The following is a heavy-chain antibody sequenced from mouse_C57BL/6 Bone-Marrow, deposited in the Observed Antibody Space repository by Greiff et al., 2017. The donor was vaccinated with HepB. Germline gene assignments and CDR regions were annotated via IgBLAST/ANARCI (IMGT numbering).Heavy chain of an antibody. D-gene: IGHD1-1*01. CDR3: ARHGHYGSRFYAMDY. V-gene: IGHV5-6*02. Sequence: EVMLVESGGDLVKPGGSLKLSCAASGFTFSSYGMSWVRQTPDKRLEWVATISSGGSYTYYPDSVKGRFTISRDNAKNTLYLQMSSLKSEDTAMYYCARHGHYGSRFYAMDYWGQGTSVTVSS. CDR2: ISSGGSYT. J-gene: IGHJ4*01. CDR1: GFTFSSYG.